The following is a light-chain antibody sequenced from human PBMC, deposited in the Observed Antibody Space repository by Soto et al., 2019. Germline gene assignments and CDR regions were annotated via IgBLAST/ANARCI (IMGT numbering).Light chain of an antibody. CDR3: QQYNNWPIT. Sequence: EIVLTQSPGTLSLSPGERATLSCRTSQSVRSSHLAWYQQKPGQAPRLLIYGASTRATGLPARFSGSGSGTEFTLTISSLQSEDFAVYYCQQYNNWPITFGQGTRLEI. V-gene: IGKV3-15*01. J-gene: IGKJ5*01. CDR2: GAS. CDR1: QSVRSSH.